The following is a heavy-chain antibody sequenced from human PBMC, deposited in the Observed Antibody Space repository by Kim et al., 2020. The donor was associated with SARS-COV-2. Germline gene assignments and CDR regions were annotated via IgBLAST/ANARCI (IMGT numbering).Heavy chain of an antibody. CDR3: AKPVVVVPAAKGLVGWFDP. CDR2: ISGSGGST. D-gene: IGHD2-2*01. V-gene: IGHV3-23*01. CDR1: GFTFSSYA. J-gene: IGHJ5*02. Sequence: GGSLRLSCAASGFTFSSYAMSWVRQAPGKGLEWVSAISGSGGSTYYADSVKGRFTISRDNSKNTLYLQMNSLRAEDTAVYYCAKPVVVVPAAKGLVGWFDPWGQGTLVTVSS.